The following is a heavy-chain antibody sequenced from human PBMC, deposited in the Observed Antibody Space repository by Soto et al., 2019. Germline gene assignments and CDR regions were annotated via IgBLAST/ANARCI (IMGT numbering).Heavy chain of an antibody. CDR1: GGSISSSSYY. D-gene: IGHD1-1*01. CDR3: ARLWAIGHWNPPGGFDP. V-gene: IGHV4-39*01. J-gene: IGHJ5*02. Sequence: SETLSLTCTVSGGSISSSSYYWGWIRQPPGKGLEWIGSIYYSGSTYYNPSLKSRVTISVDTSKNQFSLKLSSVTAADTAVYYCARLWAIGHWNPPGGFDPWGQGTLVTVSS. CDR2: IYYSGST.